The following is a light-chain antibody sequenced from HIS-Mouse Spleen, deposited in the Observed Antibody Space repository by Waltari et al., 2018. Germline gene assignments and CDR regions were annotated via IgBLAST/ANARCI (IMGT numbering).Light chain of an antibody. CDR3: QQYYSYPRP. CDR1: EGSSSY. CDR2: AAS. V-gene: IGKV1-8*01. J-gene: IGKJ1*01. Sequence: VRMTQSRSSLVVSPGDTVTIPCRASEGSSSYLAWYQQKPGKAPKLLIYAASTLQSGVPSRFSGSGSGTDFTLTISCLQSEDFATYYCQQYYSYPRPFGQGTKVEIK.